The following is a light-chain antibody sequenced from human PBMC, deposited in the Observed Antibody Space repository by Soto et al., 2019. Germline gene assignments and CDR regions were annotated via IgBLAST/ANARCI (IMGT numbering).Light chain of an antibody. CDR3: SSYSRSSSYV. CDR2: EVN. J-gene: IGLJ1*01. CDR1: SSDVGGYNY. Sequence: QSALTQPASVSGSPGQSITISCTGTSSDVGGYNYVSWYQQHPGKAPKLMIYEVNNRPSGVSNRFSGSKSGNTASLTISGLQAEDEADYYCSSYSRSSSYVFGTGTKADRP. V-gene: IGLV2-14*01.